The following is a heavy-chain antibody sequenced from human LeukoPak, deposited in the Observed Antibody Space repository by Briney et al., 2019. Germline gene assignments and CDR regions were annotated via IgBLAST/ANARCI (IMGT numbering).Heavy chain of an antibody. V-gene: IGHV1-2*02. J-gene: IGHJ4*02. CDR2: INPNSGGT. Sequence: GASVKVSCKASGYTFTGYYMHWVRQAPGQGLEWMGWINPNSGGTNYAQKFQGRVTMTRDTSISTAYMELSRLRSDDTAVYYCARARGYCSSTSCYMPQADFDYWGQGTLVTVSS. CDR1: GYTFTGYY. CDR3: ARARGYCSSTSCYMPQADFDY. D-gene: IGHD2-2*02.